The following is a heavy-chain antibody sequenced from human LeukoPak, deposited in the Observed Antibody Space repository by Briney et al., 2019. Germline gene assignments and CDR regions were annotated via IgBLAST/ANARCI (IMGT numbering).Heavy chain of an antibody. V-gene: IGHV5-51*01. CDR1: GSRFTSYW. CDR3: ARTIAAAGNNWFDP. D-gene: IGHD6-13*01. Sequence: GGSLQISCKGSGSRFTSYWIGWVRQMPGKGLEGMGIIYPGDSDTRYSPSLQGQVTISADKSISTAYLQWSSLKASHTAMYYCARTIAAAGNNWFDPWGQGTLVTVSS. CDR2: IYPGDSDT. J-gene: IGHJ5*02.